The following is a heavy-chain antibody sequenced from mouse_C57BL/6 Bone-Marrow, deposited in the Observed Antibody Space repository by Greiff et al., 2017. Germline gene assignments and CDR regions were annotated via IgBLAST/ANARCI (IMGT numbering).Heavy chain of an antibody. CDR2: ISSGGSYT. CDR3: ARRDYGSNFDY. Sequence: EVQRVESGGDLVKPGGSLKLSCAASGFTFSSYGMSWVRQTPDKRLEWVATISSGGSYTYYPDSVKGRFTISRDNAKNTLYLQMSSLKSEDTAMYYCARRDYGSNFDYWGQGTTLTVSS. V-gene: IGHV5-6*01. J-gene: IGHJ2*01. D-gene: IGHD1-1*01. CDR1: GFTFSSYG.